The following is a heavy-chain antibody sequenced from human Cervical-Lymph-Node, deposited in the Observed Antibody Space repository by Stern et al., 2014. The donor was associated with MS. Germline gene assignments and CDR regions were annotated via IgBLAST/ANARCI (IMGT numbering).Heavy chain of an antibody. D-gene: IGHD3-16*01. CDR1: GYTFTNYG. CDR2: ISAYNGDT. J-gene: IGHJ4*02. V-gene: IGHV1-18*01. Sequence: QVQLVQSGSEVKKPGASVKVSCKASGYTFTNYGITWVRQAPGRGLEWMGWISAYNGDTNYAQNLQGRVTMTTDTSMTTAYMELRSLRSDDTAVYYCARTYVRAFDYWGQGSRVTGSS. CDR3: ARTYVRAFDY.